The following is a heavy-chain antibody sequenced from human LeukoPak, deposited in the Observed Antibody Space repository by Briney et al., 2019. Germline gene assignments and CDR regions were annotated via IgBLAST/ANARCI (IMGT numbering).Heavy chain of an antibody. D-gene: IGHD2-2*02. CDR2: INHNSGVP. CDR1: GYTLTVYY. Sequence: GASVKVSCKASGYTLTVYYMHWVRQAPGQGREWVGRINHNSGVPNYAQKFQGRVTMTRDTSISTAYMELRRLRSDDMAVYYCARDRPRYCSITSCYNFPLEFDYWGQGTLVTVSS. V-gene: IGHV1-2*06. CDR3: ARDRPRYCSITSCYNFPLEFDY. J-gene: IGHJ4*02.